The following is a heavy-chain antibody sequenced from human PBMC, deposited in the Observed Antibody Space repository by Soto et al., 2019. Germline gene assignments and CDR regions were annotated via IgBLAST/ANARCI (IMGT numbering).Heavy chain of an antibody. V-gene: IGHV5-10-1*01. CDR2: IDPSDSQT. CDR1: GYSFAGYW. Sequence: PRESLKISCKGSGYSFAGYWITWVRQKQGKGLEWMGRIDPSDSQTYYSPSFRGHVTISVTKSITTVFLQWSSLRASDTAMYYCARQIYDSDTGPNFQYYFDSWGQGT. J-gene: IGHJ4*02. CDR3: ARQIYDSDTGPNFQYYFDS. D-gene: IGHD3-22*01.